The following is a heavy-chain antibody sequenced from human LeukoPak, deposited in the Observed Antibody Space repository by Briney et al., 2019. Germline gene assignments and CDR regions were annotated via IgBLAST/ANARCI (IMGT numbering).Heavy chain of an antibody. Sequence: SETLSLTCAVYGGSFSGYYWSWIRQPPGKGLEWIGEINHSGSTNYNPSLKSRVTISVDTSKNQLSLKLSSVTAADTAVYYCARESDIVVVPAALDNWFDPWSQGTLVTVSS. D-gene: IGHD2-2*01. V-gene: IGHV4-34*01. CDR1: GGSFSGYY. J-gene: IGHJ5*02. CDR3: ARESDIVVVPAALDNWFDP. CDR2: INHSGST.